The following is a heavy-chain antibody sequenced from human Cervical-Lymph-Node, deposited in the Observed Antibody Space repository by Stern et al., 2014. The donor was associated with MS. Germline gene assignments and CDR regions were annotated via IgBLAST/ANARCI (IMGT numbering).Heavy chain of an antibody. Sequence: QVQLQESGPGLVKPSETLSLTCTVSGGSISSYYWSWIRQPPGKGLEWIGNIYYSGSTNYNPSLKSRVTISVDTSKNQFSLKLSSVTAADTAVYYCARPNDYGDYHLGHAFDIWGQGTMVTVSS. CDR2: IYYSGST. CDR1: GGSISSYY. CDR3: ARPNDYGDYHLGHAFDI. J-gene: IGHJ3*02. V-gene: IGHV4-59*01. D-gene: IGHD4-17*01.